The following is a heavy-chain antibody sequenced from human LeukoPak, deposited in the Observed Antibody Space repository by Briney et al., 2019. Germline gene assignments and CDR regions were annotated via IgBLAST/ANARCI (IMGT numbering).Heavy chain of an antibody. J-gene: IGHJ5*02. CDR2: INPNSGGT. Sequence: GASVKVSCKASGYTFTGYYMHWVRQAPGQGLEWMGRINPNSGGTNYAQKIQGRVTMTRDTSISTAYMELSRLRSDDTAVYYCARPFEVGATPYNWFDPWGQGNLVTVSS. CDR1: GYTFTGYY. D-gene: IGHD1-26*01. CDR3: ARPFEVGATPYNWFDP. V-gene: IGHV1-2*06.